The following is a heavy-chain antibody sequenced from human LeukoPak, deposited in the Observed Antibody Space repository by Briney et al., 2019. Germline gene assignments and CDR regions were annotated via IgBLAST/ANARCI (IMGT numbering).Heavy chain of an antibody. CDR1: GYTFTGYD. V-gene: IGHV1-2*06. D-gene: IGHD4-17*01. J-gene: IGHJ1*01. CDR3: ARAYLSTVTTVLIAEYFQH. Sequence: ASVKVSCKASGYTFTGYDMHWVRQAPGQGLEWMGRINPNSGGTNYAQKFQGRVTMTRDTSISTAYMEMSRLRSDGTAVYYCARAYLSTVTTVLIAEYFQHWGQGTLVTVSS. CDR2: INPNSGGT.